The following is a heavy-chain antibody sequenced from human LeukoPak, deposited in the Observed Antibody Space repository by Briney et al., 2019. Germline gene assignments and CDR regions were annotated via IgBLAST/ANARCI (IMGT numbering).Heavy chain of an antibody. J-gene: IGHJ2*01. CDR3: ARGGRSYYDYVWGSYRNWYFDL. D-gene: IGHD3-16*02. CDR1: GFTFSGYW. CDR2: IKQDGSEK. V-gene: IGHV3-7*03. Sequence: GGSLRLSCAASGFTFSGYWMSWVRQAPGQGLEWLANIKQDGSEKYYVDTVKGRFTISRDNAKNSLYLQMNSLRAEDTAVYYCARGGRSYYDYVWGSYRNWYFDLWGRGTLVTVSS.